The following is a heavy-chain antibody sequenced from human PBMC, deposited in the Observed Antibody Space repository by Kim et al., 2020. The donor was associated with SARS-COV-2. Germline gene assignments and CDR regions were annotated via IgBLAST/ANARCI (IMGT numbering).Heavy chain of an antibody. Sequence: ASVKVSCKASGYTFTSYAMNWVRQAPGQGLEWMGWINTNTGNPTYAQGFTGRFVFSLDTSVSTAYLQISSLKAEDTAVYYCARYYYGSGSYYNVPNYYYYMDVWGKGTTVTVSS. D-gene: IGHD3-10*01. CDR3: ARYYYGSGSYYNVPNYYYYMDV. J-gene: IGHJ6*03. V-gene: IGHV7-4-1*02. CDR1: GYTFTSYA. CDR2: INTNTGNP.